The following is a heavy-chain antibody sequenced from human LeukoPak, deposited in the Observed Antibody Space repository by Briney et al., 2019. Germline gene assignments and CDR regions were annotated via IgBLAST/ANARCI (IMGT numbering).Heavy chain of an antibody. D-gene: IGHD6-19*01. V-gene: IGHV3-48*01. CDR3: AREHTPYGSGCTAAY. CDR2: ISPSSSTM. J-gene: IGHJ4*02. Sequence: PGGSLRLSCAASGFTFSSYGMKWIRQAPGKGLEWVSYISPSSSTMYYADSGKGRFTISRDNAKNSLYLQMNSLRAEDTAVYYCAREHTPYGSGCTAAYWGQGTLVTVSS. CDR1: GFTFSSYG.